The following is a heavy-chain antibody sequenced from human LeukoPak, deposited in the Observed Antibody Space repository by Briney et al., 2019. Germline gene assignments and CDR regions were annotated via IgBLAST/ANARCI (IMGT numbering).Heavy chain of an antibody. D-gene: IGHD3-16*01. CDR3: AKGLRELWGDAFDM. V-gene: IGHV3-23*01. J-gene: IGHJ3*02. CDR2: ISGSGGTGT. CDR1: GFTFDDYA. Sequence: PGGSLRLSCAASGFTFDDYAMHWVRQAPGKGLEWVSAISGSGGTGTYYADSVKGRFTISRDISKNTLYLQMNSLRAEDTAVYYCAKGLRELWGDAFDMWGQGTMVTVSS.